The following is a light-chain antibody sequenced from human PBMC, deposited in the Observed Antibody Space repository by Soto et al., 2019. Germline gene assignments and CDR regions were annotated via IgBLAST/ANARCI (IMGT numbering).Light chain of an antibody. Sequence: EIVLTQSPGTLSLSPGERATLSCRASQSVSSSYLAWYQQKPGQAPRLLIYGASRRATGIPDRFSGSGSGTDFTLTISRLEPEDFAVYYCHQYDSSPWTLGQGTKVDI. CDR2: GAS. CDR1: QSVSSSY. CDR3: HQYDSSPWT. J-gene: IGKJ1*01. V-gene: IGKV3-20*01.